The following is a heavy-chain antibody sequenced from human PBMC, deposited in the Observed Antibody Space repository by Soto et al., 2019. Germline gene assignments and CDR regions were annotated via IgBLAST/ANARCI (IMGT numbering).Heavy chain of an antibody. V-gene: IGHV1-18*01. CDR1: GYTFSSDA. D-gene: IGHD4-17*01. J-gene: IGHJ4*02. CDR3: ARLTDYGDFEYFDY. Sequence: QVQLVQSGAEVKKPGASVKVSCKASGYTFSSDAITWVRQAPGQGLEWVGWISAYNGNTNYAQKFEDRLFLTTDTSKSTAYMELRSLRSDDTATYYCARLTDYGDFEYFDYWGQGTLVTVSS. CDR2: ISAYNGNT.